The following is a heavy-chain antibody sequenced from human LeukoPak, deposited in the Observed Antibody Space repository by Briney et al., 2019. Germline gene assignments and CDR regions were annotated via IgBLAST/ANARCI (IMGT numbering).Heavy chain of an antibody. Sequence: TGRSLRLSCTGSGFTFDDYGMSWFRQAPGKGLEWVGFMRRKASGGTPEYAASVKGRFTISRDDSKTIAYLQMNSLKTEDTAVYYCTIYFGEFPKGFDSWGQGTLVTVSS. CDR2: MRRKASGGTP. CDR3: TIYFGEFPKGFDS. V-gene: IGHV3-49*03. CDR1: GFTFDDYG. D-gene: IGHD3-10*01. J-gene: IGHJ5*01.